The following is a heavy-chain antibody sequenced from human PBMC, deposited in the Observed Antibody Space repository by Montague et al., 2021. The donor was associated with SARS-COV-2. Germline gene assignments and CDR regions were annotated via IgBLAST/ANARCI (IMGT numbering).Heavy chain of an antibody. V-gene: IGHV4-61*02. D-gene: IGHD3-16*01. J-gene: IGHJ4*02. CDR2: IYPSGNN. CDR3: ASVYTVIYYFDY. CDR1: GGSISRGYFY. Sequence: TLSLTCTVSGGSISRGYFYWSWIRQPAGLGLEWNGIIYPSGNNNYNPYLKSRVTISVDTSKNQFSLKPISATAADMSYYYCASVYTVIYYFDYWGRGTLVTVSS.